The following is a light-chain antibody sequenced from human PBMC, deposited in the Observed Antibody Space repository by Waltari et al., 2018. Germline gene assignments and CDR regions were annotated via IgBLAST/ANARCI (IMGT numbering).Light chain of an antibody. J-gene: IGLJ3*02. Sequence: QSALTQPASVSGSPGQSITISCTGTSSDVGGYNYVSWYQQHPGNAPKLMIYEVSNRPSGGSMRFSGSKSGNTASLTISGLQAEDEADYYCSSYTSSSVVFGGGTKLTVL. CDR1: SSDVGGYNY. CDR3: SSYTSSSVV. V-gene: IGLV2-14*01. CDR2: EVS.